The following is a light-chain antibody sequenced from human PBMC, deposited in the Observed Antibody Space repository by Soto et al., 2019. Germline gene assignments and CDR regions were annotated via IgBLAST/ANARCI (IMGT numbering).Light chain of an antibody. CDR1: SSDIGAYIY. V-gene: IGLV2-8*01. Sequence: QSALTQPPSASGSPGQSVTISCTGTSSDIGAYIYVSWYQQHPGKAPKLMISEVSRRPSGVPERFSGSKSDNTASLTVSGLQADDEAHYYCSSYAGSNNFVFGTGTKVTVL. CDR2: EVS. CDR3: SSYAGSNNFV. J-gene: IGLJ1*01.